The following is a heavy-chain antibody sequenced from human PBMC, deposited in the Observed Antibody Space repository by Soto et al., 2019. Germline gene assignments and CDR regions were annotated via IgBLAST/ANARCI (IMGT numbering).Heavy chain of an antibody. D-gene: IGHD3-16*01. CDR1: GYTFTSYG. CDR3: ARDGMITFGGVSYFDY. Sequence: SVKVSFKASGYTFTSYGISWVRQAPGQGLEWMGWISAYNGNTNYAQKLQGRVTMTTDTSTSTAYMELRSLRSDDTAVYYCARDGMITFGGVSYFDYWGQGTLVTVSS. J-gene: IGHJ4*02. V-gene: IGHV1-18*04. CDR2: ISAYNGNT.